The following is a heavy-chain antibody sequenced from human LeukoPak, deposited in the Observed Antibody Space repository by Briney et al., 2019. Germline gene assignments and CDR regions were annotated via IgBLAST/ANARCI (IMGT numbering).Heavy chain of an antibody. Sequence: GASVKVACKASGYTFTSYGISWVRQAPGQGLEWMGWISAYNGNTNYAQKLQGRVTMTTDTSTSTAYMELRSLRSDDTAVYYCARECGGDCYSVYYYYGMDVWGQGTTVTVSS. CDR1: GYTFTSYG. CDR3: ARECGGDCYSVYYYYGMDV. D-gene: IGHD2-21*02. J-gene: IGHJ6*02. V-gene: IGHV1-18*01. CDR2: ISAYNGNT.